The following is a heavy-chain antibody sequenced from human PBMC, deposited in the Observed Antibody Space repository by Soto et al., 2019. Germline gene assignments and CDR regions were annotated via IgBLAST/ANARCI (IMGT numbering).Heavy chain of an antibody. V-gene: IGHV4-39*01. CDR2: IYYSGIT. Sequence: QLQLQESGPGLVKPSGTLSLACSVSGGSISSSSYYWGWIRQPPGKGLEYIGTIYYSGITYYSPSLKSRVTLSVDTSRNQFSLKLSSVTAADTAVYYCVRHRDSGHSYGGISYFDYWGQGTLVTVSS. CDR1: GGSISSSSYY. J-gene: IGHJ4*02. D-gene: IGHD5-18*01. CDR3: VRHRDSGHSYGGISYFDY.